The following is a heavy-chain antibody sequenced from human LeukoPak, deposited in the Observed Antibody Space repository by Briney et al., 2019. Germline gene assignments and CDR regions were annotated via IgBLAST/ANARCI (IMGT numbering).Heavy chain of an antibody. CDR1: GGSISSYY. J-gene: IGHJ4*02. CDR3: ARVTSGSYSDLGNYFDY. CDR2: IYYSGST. V-gene: IGHV4-39*07. D-gene: IGHD1-26*01. Sequence: PSETLSLTCTVSGGSISSYYWGWIRQTPGKGLEWIGSIYYSGSTYYNPSLKSRVTISVDTSKNQFSLKLSSVTAADTAVYYCARVTSGSYSDLGNYFDYWGQGTLVTVSS.